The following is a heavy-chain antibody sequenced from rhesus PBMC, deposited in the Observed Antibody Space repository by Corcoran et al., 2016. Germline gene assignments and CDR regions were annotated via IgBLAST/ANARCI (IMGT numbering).Heavy chain of an antibody. D-gene: IGHD2-21*01. CDR2: INSAGSST. V-gene: IGHV3-28*02. Sequence: EVQLVESGGGLAKPGGSLRLSCAASGFTFSNYWIDWVRQAPGKGGGWISAINSAGSSTYYADSVKGRFTISRENAKNTLYLQMDSLRAEDTAVYYCARGYCTGSGCYYGLDSWGQGVVVTVSS. CDR3: ARGYCTGSGCYYGLDS. CDR1: GFTFSNYW. J-gene: IGHJ6*01.